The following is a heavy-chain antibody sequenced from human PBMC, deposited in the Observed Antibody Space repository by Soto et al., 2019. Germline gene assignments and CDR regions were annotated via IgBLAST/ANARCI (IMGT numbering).Heavy chain of an antibody. D-gene: IGHD3-10*01. V-gene: IGHV4-59*01. CDR3: ARVFGSGSYIYYYGMDV. CDR1: GGSISSYY. Sequence: SETLSLTCTVSGGSISSYYWSWIRQPPGKGLEWIGYIYYSGSTNYNPSLKSRVTISVDTSKNQFSLKLSSVTAADTAVYYCARVFGSGSYIYYYGMDVWGQGTTVTVSS. J-gene: IGHJ6*02. CDR2: IYYSGST.